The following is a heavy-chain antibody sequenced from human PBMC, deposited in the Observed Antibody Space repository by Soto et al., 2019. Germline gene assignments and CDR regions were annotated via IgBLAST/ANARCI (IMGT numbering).Heavy chain of an antibody. CDR1: GFTFNAFE. CDR2: IDGSGTTK. D-gene: IGHD3-10*01. Sequence: EVQLLESGGGLVQPGGSLRLSCGVSGFTFNAFEMNWVRQAPGKGLEWLAYIDGSGTTKKYADSVRGRFTISRDNPNNSLFLQMSSLSAADTAIYYCARGFGRFNYWGPGTLVSVSS. CDR3: ARGFGRFNY. V-gene: IGHV3-48*03. J-gene: IGHJ4*02.